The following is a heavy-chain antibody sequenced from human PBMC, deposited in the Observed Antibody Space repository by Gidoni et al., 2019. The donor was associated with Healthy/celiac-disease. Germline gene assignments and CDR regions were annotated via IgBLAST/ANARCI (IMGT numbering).Heavy chain of an antibody. CDR3: AREASSYSYGGGADY. Sequence: QVQLVQSGAEVKKPGASVQVSCKDSGYTFTSYAMHWVRQAPGQRLEWMGWINAGNGNTKYSQKFQGRVTITRDTSASTAYMELSSLRSEDTAVYYCAREASSYSYGGGADYWGQGTLVTVSS. V-gene: IGHV1-3*01. CDR1: GYTFTSYA. D-gene: IGHD5-18*01. J-gene: IGHJ4*02. CDR2: INAGNGNT.